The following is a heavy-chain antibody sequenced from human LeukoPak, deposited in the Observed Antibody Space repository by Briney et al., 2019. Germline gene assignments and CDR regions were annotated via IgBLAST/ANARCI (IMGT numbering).Heavy chain of an antibody. J-gene: IGHJ4*02. CDR1: GFTVSRNY. CDR3: VSSAGGWVDY. V-gene: IGHV3-53*01. D-gene: IGHD6-19*01. Sequence: GGSLRLSCAASGFTVSRNYMGWVRQAPGKGLEWVSVLYSEGPNSYADSVKGRFNISRDYSENTMYLQMNSLRAEDTAVYYCVSSAGGWVDYWGQGTLVTGS. CDR2: LYSEGPN.